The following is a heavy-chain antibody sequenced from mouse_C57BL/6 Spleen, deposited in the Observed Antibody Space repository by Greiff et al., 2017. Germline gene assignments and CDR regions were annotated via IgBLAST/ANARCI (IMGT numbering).Heavy chain of an antibody. CDR1: GFNIKNTY. CDR3: APPYYYGSSYWYIDV. Sequence: EVQLQQSVAELVRPGASVKLSCTASGFNIKNTYMHWVKQRPEQGLEWIGRIDPANGNTKYAPKFQGKATITADTSSNTAYLQLSSLTSEDTAIYYCAPPYYYGSSYWYIDVWGTGTTVTVSS. J-gene: IGHJ1*03. V-gene: IGHV14-3*01. D-gene: IGHD1-1*01. CDR2: IDPANGNT.